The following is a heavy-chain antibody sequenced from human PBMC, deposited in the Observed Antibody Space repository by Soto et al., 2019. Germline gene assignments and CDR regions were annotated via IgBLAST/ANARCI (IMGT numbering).Heavy chain of an antibody. Sequence: SSETLSLTCTVSGGSISSGDYYWSWIRQPPGKGLEWIGYIYYSGSTYYNPSLKSRVTISVDTSKNQFSLKLSSVTAADTAVYYCASRRSRGRALLFDPWGQGTLVTVS. CDR2: IYYSGST. CDR3: ASRRSRGRALLFDP. V-gene: IGHV4-30-4*01. CDR1: GGSISSGDYY. J-gene: IGHJ5*02. D-gene: IGHD1-26*01.